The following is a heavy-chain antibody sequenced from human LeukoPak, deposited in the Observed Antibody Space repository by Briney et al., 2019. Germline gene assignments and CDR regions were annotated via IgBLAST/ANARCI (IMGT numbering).Heavy chain of an antibody. V-gene: IGHV3-23*01. J-gene: IGHJ4*02. CDR2: ISGSGGST. CDR3: ATDLQLGGYSYGELDY. Sequence: GGSLRLSCAASGFTFSSYAMSWVRQAPGKGLEWVSAISGSGGSTYYADSVKGRFTISRDNSKNTLYLQMNSLRAEDTAVYYCATDLQLGGYSYGELDYWGQGTLVTVSS. CDR1: GFTFSSYA. D-gene: IGHD5-18*01.